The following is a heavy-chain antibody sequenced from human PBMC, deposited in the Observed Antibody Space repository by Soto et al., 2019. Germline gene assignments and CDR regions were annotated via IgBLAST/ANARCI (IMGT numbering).Heavy chain of an antibody. J-gene: IGHJ5*02. CDR3: ATEGDSSSWRHNWFDP. Sequence: QVQLVQSGAEVKKPGASVTVSCKASGYTFTHYAMHWVRQAPGQRLEWMGRINVGNGNTKYSQKFQGRVTITRDTSASTASMELSSLRSEDTAVYYCATEGDSSSWRHNWFDPWGQGTLVTVSS. D-gene: IGHD6-13*01. V-gene: IGHV1-3*01. CDR1: GYTFTHYA. CDR2: INVGNGNT.